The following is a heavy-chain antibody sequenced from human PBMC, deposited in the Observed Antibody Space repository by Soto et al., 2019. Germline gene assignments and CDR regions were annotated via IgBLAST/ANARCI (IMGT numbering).Heavy chain of an antibody. Sequence: EVQLVESGGGLVQPGGSLRLSCAASGFTLNNYWMHWARQAPGKGLVWVSRISSDGSSTNYADSVKGRFTISRDNAKNTLHLQMNSLRAEDTAVYYCARVPYCSSSSCYSYFGSWGQGTLVTVSS. CDR2: ISSDGSST. D-gene: IGHD2-2*01. CDR3: ARVPYCSSSSCYSYFGS. CDR1: GFTLNNYW. J-gene: IGHJ4*02. V-gene: IGHV3-74*01.